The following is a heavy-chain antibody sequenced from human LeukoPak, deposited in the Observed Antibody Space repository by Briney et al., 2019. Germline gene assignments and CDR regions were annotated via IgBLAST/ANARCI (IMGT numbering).Heavy chain of an antibody. Sequence: PGGSLRLSCTASGFTFSNYWMSWLRQAPGKGLEWVANIKWDGSEKYYVDSVKGRFTISRDNAKNSLYLQMSSLRAEDTAVYYCTRNTGADWGQGTLVTVSS. CDR2: IKWDGSEK. J-gene: IGHJ4*02. V-gene: IGHV3-7*01. D-gene: IGHD1-14*01. CDR3: TRNTGAD. CDR1: GFTFSNYW.